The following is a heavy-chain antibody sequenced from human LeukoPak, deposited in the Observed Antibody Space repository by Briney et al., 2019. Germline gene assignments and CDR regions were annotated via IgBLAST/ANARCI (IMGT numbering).Heavy chain of an antibody. CDR1: GGSISTYY. Sequence: SETLSLTCTLSGGSISTYYWSWIRQPPGKGLEWIGYIYHSGSTNYNPSLKSRVTISVDTSKNQFSLKLSSVTTADTAVYYCARGGGYASPIGYWGQGALVTVSS. CDR2: IYHSGST. V-gene: IGHV4-59*01. J-gene: IGHJ4*02. D-gene: IGHD5-12*01. CDR3: ARGGGYASPIGY.